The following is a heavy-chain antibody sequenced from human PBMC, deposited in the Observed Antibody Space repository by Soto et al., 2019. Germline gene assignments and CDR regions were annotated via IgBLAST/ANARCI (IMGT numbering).Heavy chain of an antibody. D-gene: IGHD3-10*01. CDR2: ISGYNGKT. CDR1: GYTFTSFG. V-gene: IGHV1-18*04. CDR3: ARDKMIYDYGFGTYDY. Sequence: ASVKVSCKTSGYTFTSFGVSWVRQAPGHGLEWMGWISGYNGKTKYAQTLQGRVTMTADTSTSTVYMELRGLRSDDTAVYFCARDKMIYDYGFGTYDYWGQGTTVTVSS. J-gene: IGHJ4*02.